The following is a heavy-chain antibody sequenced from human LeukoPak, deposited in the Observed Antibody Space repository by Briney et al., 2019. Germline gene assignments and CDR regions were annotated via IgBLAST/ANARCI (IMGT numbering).Heavy chain of an antibody. D-gene: IGHD7-27*01. CDR2: IKKDGSEK. CDR3: ATYTNWVAGDV. CDR1: GFTFSDYW. J-gene: IGHJ6*02. V-gene: IGHV3-7*01. Sequence: PGGSLRLSCVASGFTFSDYWMSWVCQAPGKGLEWVADIKKDGSEKEYVDSVKGRFTNSRDNDKNSLYLQMDSLRAEDTAVYYCATYTNWVAGDVWGQGTTVSV.